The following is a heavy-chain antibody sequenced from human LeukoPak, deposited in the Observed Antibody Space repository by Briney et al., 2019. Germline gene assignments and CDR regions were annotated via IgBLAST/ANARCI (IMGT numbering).Heavy chain of an antibody. D-gene: IGHD3-22*01. J-gene: IGHJ4*02. CDR3: ARACPENGGYYRIFDY. CDR2: IIPIFGTA. Sequence: ASVKVSCKASGGTFSSYAISWVRQAPGQGLEWMGGIIPIFGTANYAQKFQGRVTMTRDTSTSTVYMELSSLRSEDTAVYYCARACPENGGYYRIFDYWGQGTLVTVSS. CDR1: GGTFSSYA. V-gene: IGHV1-69*05.